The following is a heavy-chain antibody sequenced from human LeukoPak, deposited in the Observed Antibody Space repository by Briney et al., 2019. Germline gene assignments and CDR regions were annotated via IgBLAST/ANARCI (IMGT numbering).Heavy chain of an antibody. CDR3: TRGAQGYYYYGMDV. CDR2: IRSKAYGGTT. CDR1: GFTFGDYS. V-gene: IGHV3-49*03. J-gene: IGHJ6*02. Sequence: GRSLRLSCTASGFTFGDYSMSWFRQAPGKGLEWVGFIRSKAYGGTTESAAPVKGRFTISRDDSKSIAYLQMNSLKTEDTAVYYCTRGAQGYYYYGMDVWGQGTTVTVSS.